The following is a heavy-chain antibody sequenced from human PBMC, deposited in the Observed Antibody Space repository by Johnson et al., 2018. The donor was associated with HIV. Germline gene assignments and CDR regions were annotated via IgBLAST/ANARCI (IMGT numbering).Heavy chain of an antibody. Sequence: VQLVESGGCVVRPGGSLRLSCEGFGFIFDDYGLNWVRQGPGKGLAWVSGINWNGGNTGYADSVKGRCTISRDNDKSSVYMQMNSLRAEDTAVYYCAKALGGYAFDIWGQGTMVTVSS. CDR2: INWNGGNT. CDR1: GFIFDDYG. J-gene: IGHJ3*02. CDR3: AKALGGYAFDI. D-gene: IGHD3-3*01. V-gene: IGHV3-20*04.